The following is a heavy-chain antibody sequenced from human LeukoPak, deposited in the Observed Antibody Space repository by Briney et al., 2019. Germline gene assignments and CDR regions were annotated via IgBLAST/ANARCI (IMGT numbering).Heavy chain of an antibody. CDR3: AAQSGLWRPY. V-gene: IGHV4-34*01. Sequence: SETLSLTCAVYGGSFTGNYWRWIRQPPGKGLEWIGEINHSGSTKYNPSLKSRVTMSVDASTNQFFLRLTSVTAADTAVYYCAAQSGLWRPYWGQGTLVTVSS. D-gene: IGHD5-18*01. CDR1: GGSFTGNY. J-gene: IGHJ4*02. CDR2: INHSGST.